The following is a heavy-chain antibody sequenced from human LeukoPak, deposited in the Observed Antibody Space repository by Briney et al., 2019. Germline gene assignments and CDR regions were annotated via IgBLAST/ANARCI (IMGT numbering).Heavy chain of an antibody. CDR1: GFTLSSYA. J-gene: IGHJ5*02. CDR3: AREVCDFWSGYYTPGWFDP. Sequence: QPGRSLRLSCAASGFTLSSYAMHWVPQAPGKGLEWVAVISYDGSNKYYADSVKGRFTISRDNSKNTLYLQMNSLRAEDTAVYYCAREVCDFWSGYYTPGWFDPWGQGTLVTVSS. D-gene: IGHD3-3*01. V-gene: IGHV3-30*01. CDR2: ISYDGSNK.